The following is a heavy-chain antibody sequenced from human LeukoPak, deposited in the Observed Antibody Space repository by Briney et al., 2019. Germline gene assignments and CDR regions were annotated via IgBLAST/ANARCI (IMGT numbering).Heavy chain of an antibody. CDR3: ARRYDNTGYYVY. V-gene: IGHV5-51*01. CDR2: IYPGDSDT. Sequence: GESLKISCKGFGYSFTNYWIAWVRQMPGKGLEWMGIIYPGDSDTRYSPSFQGQVTISADKSINTAYLQWSSLKVSHTAMYYCARRYDNTGYYVYWGQGTLVTVSS. CDR1: GYSFTNYW. J-gene: IGHJ4*02. D-gene: IGHD3-22*01.